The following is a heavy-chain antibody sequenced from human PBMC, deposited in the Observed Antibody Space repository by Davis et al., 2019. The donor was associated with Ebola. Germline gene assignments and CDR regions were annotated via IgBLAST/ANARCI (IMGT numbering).Heavy chain of an antibody. J-gene: IGHJ3*02. CDR1: GFTFSSYT. V-gene: IGHV3-48*02. CDR3: VRDYLFALDI. CDR2: IGTRGDPT. Sequence: PGGSLRLSCAASGFTFSSYTMNWVRQAPGKGLEWVSYIGTRGDPTVYPDSVKGRFTVSRDDANNSLSLLMNSLRDEDTAIYYCVRDYLFALDIWGQGTMVTVSS.